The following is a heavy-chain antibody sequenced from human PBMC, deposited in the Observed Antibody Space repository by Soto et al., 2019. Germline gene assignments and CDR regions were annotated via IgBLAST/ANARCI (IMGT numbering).Heavy chain of an antibody. Sequence: PGGSLRLSCAASGFTFSNYGMNWVRQAPGKGLEWVSYISSSGSTIYYADSVKGRFTISRDNAKNSLYLQMNSLRAEDTAVYYCARDLDCSGGSCYRFSYFDYWGQGTLVTVSS. CDR2: ISSSGSTI. J-gene: IGHJ4*02. CDR3: ARDLDCSGGSCYRFSYFDY. D-gene: IGHD2-15*01. V-gene: IGHV3-48*01. CDR1: GFTFSNYG.